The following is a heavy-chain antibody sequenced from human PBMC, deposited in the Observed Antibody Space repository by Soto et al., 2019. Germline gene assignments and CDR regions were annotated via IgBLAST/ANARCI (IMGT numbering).Heavy chain of an antibody. V-gene: IGHV3-23*01. CDR1: GFICSSYD. D-gene: IGHD2-2*01. CDR2: ILVGGST. J-gene: IGHJ3*02. CDR3: ASWLQWEHGFDI. Sequence: GGSLRLSCAVSGFICSSYDMSWVRQAPGKGLEWVSTILVGGSTHYEDSVKGRFTISRDPSKNTVYLQMNSLTAGDTAVYYCASWLQWEHGFDIWGLGTMVTVSS.